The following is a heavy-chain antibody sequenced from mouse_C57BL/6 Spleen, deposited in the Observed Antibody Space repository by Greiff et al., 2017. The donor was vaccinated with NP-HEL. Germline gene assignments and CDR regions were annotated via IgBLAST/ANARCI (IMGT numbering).Heavy chain of an antibody. J-gene: IGHJ4*01. V-gene: IGHV5-17*01. D-gene: IGHD2-5*01. Sequence: EVMLVESGGGLVKPGGSLKLSCAASGFTFSDYGMHWVRQAPEKGLEWVAYISSGSSTIYYADTVKGRFTISRDNAKNTLFLQMTSLRSEDTAMVYRARKAYSNPAMDYWGQGTSVTVSS. CDR3: ARKAYSNPAMDY. CDR2: ISSGSSTI. CDR1: GFTFSDYG.